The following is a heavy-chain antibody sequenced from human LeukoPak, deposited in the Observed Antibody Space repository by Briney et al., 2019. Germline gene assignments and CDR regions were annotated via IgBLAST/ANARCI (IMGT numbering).Heavy chain of an antibody. V-gene: IGHV3-7*01. CDR2: INQEGSVR. CDR1: GFTFGSNW. D-gene: IGHD6-19*01. Sequence: GGCLRLSCAVAGFTFGSNWMGWVRQAPGRGLGWVAHINQEGSVRYYVDSAKGRFTISRDNTKNSLYLQMNILRVDDTAIYYCARDPSTASAWFYFDLWGQGTLVTVSS. J-gene: IGHJ4*02. CDR3: ARDPSTASAWFYFDL.